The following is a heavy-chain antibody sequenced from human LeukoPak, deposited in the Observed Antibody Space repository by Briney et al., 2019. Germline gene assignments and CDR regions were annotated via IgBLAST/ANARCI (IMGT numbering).Heavy chain of an antibody. Sequence: GGSLRLSCAASGFAFSSYGMHWVRQAPGKGLEWVAAISYDGRNKEYVDSVKGRFTISRDNSKNTLYLQMNSLRAEDTAVYYCAKDRGYSHGFEYWGQGTLVTVSS. J-gene: IGHJ4*02. CDR3: AKDRGYSHGFEY. V-gene: IGHV3-30*18. CDR1: GFAFSSYG. D-gene: IGHD5-12*01. CDR2: ISYDGRNK.